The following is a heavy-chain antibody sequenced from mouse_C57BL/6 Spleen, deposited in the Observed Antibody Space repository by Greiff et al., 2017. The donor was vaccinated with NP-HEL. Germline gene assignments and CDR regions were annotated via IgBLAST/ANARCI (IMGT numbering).Heavy chain of an antibody. CDR3: ARKHYGSSYSYYFDY. CDR1: GYTFTSYW. Sequence: QVQLQQPGAELVMPGASVKLSCKASGYTFTSYWMHWVKQRPGQGLEWIGEIDPSDSYTNYNQKFKGKSTLTVDKSSSTAYMQLSSLTSEDSAVYYCARKHYGSSYSYYFDYWGQGTTLTVSS. V-gene: IGHV1-69*01. CDR2: IDPSDSYT. J-gene: IGHJ2*01. D-gene: IGHD1-1*01.